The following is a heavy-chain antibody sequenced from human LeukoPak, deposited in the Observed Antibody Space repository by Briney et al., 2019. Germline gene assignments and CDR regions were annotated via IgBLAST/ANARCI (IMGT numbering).Heavy chain of an antibody. D-gene: IGHD5-24*01. V-gene: IGHV4-59*01. CDR1: GGSISTYY. CDR3: ARGRSRDGYNYGY. CDR2: IYYSGST. Sequence: SETLSLTCTVSGGSISTYYWSWLRQPPGKGLEWIGYIYYSGSTNYTPSLKSRVTISVGTSKNQFSLNLSSVTAADTAVYYCARGRSRDGYNYGYWGQGTLVTVSS. J-gene: IGHJ4*02.